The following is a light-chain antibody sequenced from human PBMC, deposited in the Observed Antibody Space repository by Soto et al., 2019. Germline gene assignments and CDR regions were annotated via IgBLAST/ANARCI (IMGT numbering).Light chain of an antibody. Sequence: DIQMTQSPSSLSASVGDRVTITCRASQSISSYLNWYQQKPGKAPKLLIYAASSLQSGVPSKISGSGSWTDFTLAISSLQPEDFATYYCQQSYRTPPTFGQGTKLEIK. J-gene: IGKJ1*01. CDR2: AAS. CDR1: QSISSY. V-gene: IGKV1-39*01. CDR3: QQSYRTPPT.